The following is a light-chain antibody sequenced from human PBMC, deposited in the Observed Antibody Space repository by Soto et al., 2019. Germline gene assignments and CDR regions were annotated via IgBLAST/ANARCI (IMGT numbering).Light chain of an antibody. V-gene: IGKV1-5*01. Sequence: DIQMTQSPSSVSASVGDRVTITCRASQSIDTWLAWYQQKPGKAPNLLIYDASTLESGVPSRFSGGGSGTEFTLTISSLQPDDFATYYCQHYNSYSEAFGQGTKV. J-gene: IGKJ1*01. CDR2: DAS. CDR3: QHYNSYSEA. CDR1: QSIDTW.